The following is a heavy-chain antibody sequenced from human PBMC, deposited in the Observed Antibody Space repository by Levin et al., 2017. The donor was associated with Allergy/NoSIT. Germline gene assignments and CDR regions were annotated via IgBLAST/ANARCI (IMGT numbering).Heavy chain of an antibody. V-gene: IGHV1-18*01. Sequence: ASVKVSCKASGYTFTSYGISWVRQAPGQGLEWMGWISAYNGNTNYAQKLQGRVTMTTDTSTSTAYMELRSLRSDDTAVYYCARAGYMDFWSGQYYGMDVWGQGTTVTVSS. CDR2: ISAYNGNT. CDR1: GYTFTSYG. CDR3: ARAGYMDFWSGQYYGMDV. J-gene: IGHJ6*02. D-gene: IGHD3-3*01.